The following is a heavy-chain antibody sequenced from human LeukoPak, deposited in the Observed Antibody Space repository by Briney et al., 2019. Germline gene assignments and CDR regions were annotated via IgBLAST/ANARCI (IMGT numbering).Heavy chain of an antibody. J-gene: IGHJ4*02. V-gene: IGHV4-39*07. Sequence: SETLSLTCTVSGGSISSSSYYWGWLRQPPGKGLEWIGSIYYSGSTYYNPSLKSRVTISVDTSKNQFSLKLSSVTAADTAVYYCARDRGGTFSWGYFDYWGQGTLVTVSS. CDR3: ARDRGGTFSWGYFDY. CDR1: GGSISSSSYY. D-gene: IGHD3-10*01. CDR2: IYYSGST.